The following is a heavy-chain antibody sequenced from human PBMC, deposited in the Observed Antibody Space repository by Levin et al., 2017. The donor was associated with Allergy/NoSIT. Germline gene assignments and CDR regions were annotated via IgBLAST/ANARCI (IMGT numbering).Heavy chain of an antibody. D-gene: IGHD2-15*01. CDR1: GASLTPYY. CDR3: ARIVWHEGSNWFDP. Sequence: PSETLSLTCTVSGASLTPYYWSWIRQSPGNGPEWIGNVYYTGRTNYNPSLKSRLTISVDTSKNQLFLDLTSVTAADTALYFCARIVWHEGSNWFDPWGQGTLVTVSP. CDR2: VYYTGRT. J-gene: IGHJ5*02. V-gene: IGHV4-59*01.